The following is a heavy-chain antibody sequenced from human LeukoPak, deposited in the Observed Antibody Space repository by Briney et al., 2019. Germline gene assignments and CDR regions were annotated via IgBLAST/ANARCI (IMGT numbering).Heavy chain of an antibody. V-gene: IGHV3-30*02. J-gene: IGHJ4*02. Sequence: GGSLRLSCAASGFTFSTYGMHWVRQAPGKGLEWVAFIRYDGSTKYYADSVKGRFTISRDNSKNTLYLQMNSLSAEDTALYFCAKGYCTGTSCYTGLDYWGQGTLVTVSS. CDR1: GFTFSTYG. D-gene: IGHD2-2*02. CDR3: AKGYCTGTSCYTGLDY. CDR2: IRYDGSTK.